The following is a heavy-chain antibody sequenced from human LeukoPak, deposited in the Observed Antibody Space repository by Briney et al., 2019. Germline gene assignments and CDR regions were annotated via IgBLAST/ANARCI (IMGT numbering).Heavy chain of an antibody. V-gene: IGHV1-2*04. J-gene: IGHJ6*02. CDR2: INPNSGGT. D-gene: IGHD6-13*01. CDR1: GYTFTGYY. CDR3: ARTGQQLGFYGMDA. Sequence: ASVKVSCKASGYTFTGYYMHWVRQAPGQGLEWMGWINPNSGGTNYAQKFQGWVTMTRDTSISTAYMELSRLRSDDTAVYYCARTGQQLGFYGMDAWGQGTTVTVSS.